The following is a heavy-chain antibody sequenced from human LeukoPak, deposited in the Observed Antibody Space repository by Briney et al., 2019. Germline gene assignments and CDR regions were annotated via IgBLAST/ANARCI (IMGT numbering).Heavy chain of an antibody. V-gene: IGHV4-39*01. CDR2: INYSGTT. D-gene: IGHD6-13*01. CDR3: ARGRPWYSSSSLGY. Sequence: PSETLSLTCTVSGGSITSSSYYWGWIRQPPGKGLDWIGTINYSGTTYYNPSLKSRVTISVDTSKNQFSLKLSSVTAADTAVYYCARGRPWYSSSSLGYWGQGTLVTVSS. J-gene: IGHJ4*02. CDR1: GGSITSSSYY.